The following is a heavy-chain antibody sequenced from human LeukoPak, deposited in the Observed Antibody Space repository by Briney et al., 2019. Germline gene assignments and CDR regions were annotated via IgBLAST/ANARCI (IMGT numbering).Heavy chain of an antibody. CDR1: GGTYSDYY. Sequence: VASVKVSCKTSGGTYSDYYIHWVRQAPGQGLEWMGRIKSDDTTYAPKFQGRVAMIKDTSISTAYMELSSLRSDDTAVYYCATHSATGYVFDYFDFWGQGTQVIVSS. CDR2: IKSDDT. CDR3: ATHSATGYVFDYFDF. D-gene: IGHD5-12*01. J-gene: IGHJ4*02. V-gene: IGHV1-2*02.